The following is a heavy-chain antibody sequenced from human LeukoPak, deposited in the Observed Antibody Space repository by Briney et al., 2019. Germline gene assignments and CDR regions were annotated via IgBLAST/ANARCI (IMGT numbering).Heavy chain of an antibody. V-gene: IGHV4-59*01. CDR3: ARYRSRGFDY. J-gene: IGHJ4*01. Sequence: PSEPLSLTCSVSGDSMSNYYWSWIRQPPGKGLEWIGYNSGSTNSNPSLKSRVAIPVDTSKSQFSLKLSSVTAADTAVYYCARYRSRGFDYWGQESWSPSPQ. CDR2: NSGST. D-gene: IGHD3-10*01. CDR1: GDSMSNYY.